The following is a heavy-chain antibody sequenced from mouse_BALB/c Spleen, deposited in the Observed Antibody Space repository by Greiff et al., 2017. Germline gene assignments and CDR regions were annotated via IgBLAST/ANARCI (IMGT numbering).Heavy chain of an antibody. D-gene: IGHD2-4*01. J-gene: IGHJ3*01. CDR1: GFTFSDYY. Sequence: EVMLVESGGGLVKPGGSLKLSCAASGFTFSDYYMYWVRQTPEKRLEWVATISDGGSYTYYPDSVKGRFTISRDNAKNNLYLQMSSLKSEDTAMYYCARGRYDYDAWFAYWGQGTLVTVSA. V-gene: IGHV5-4*02. CDR2: ISDGGSYT. CDR3: ARGRYDYDAWFAY.